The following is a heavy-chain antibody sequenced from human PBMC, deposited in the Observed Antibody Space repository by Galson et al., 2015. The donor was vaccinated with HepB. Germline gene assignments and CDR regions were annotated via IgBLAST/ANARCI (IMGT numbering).Heavy chain of an antibody. D-gene: IGHD3-22*01. CDR1: GYTFTSYG. V-gene: IGHV1-18*04. CDR3: ARDDTYYYDSSGYYTTEGPRVGLVN. Sequence: QSGAEVKKPGASVKVSCKASGYTFTSYGISWVRQAPGQGLEWMGWISAYNGNTNYAQKLQGRVTMTTDTSTSTAYMELRSLRSDDTAVYYCARDDTYYYDSSGYYTTEGPRVGLVNWGQGTLVTVSS. CDR2: ISAYNGNT. J-gene: IGHJ4*02.